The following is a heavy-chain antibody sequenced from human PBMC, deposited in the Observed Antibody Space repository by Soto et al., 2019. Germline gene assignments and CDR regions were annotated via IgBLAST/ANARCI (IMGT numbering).Heavy chain of an antibody. D-gene: IGHD3-22*01. CDR3: ARVSPYYYDSSGYVFDY. CDR1: GGSISSYY. Sequence: SETLSLTCTVSGGSISSYYWSWIRQPPGKGLEWIGYIYYSGSTNYNPSLKSRVTISVDTSKNQFSLKLSSVTAADTAVYYCARVSPYYYDSSGYVFDYWGQGTLVTVSS. J-gene: IGHJ4*02. V-gene: IGHV4-59*01. CDR2: IYYSGST.